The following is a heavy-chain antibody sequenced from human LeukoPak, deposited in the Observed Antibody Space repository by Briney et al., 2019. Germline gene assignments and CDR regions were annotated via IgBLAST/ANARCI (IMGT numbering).Heavy chain of an antibody. CDR3: ARADPYYPTAHNFDY. V-gene: IGHV1-18*01. CDR1: GYTFTSYG. CDR2: ISAYNGNT. Sequence: ASVKVSCKASGYTFTSYGISWVRQAPGQGLEWMGWISAYNGNTNYAQKLQGRVTMTTDTSTSTAYMELRSLGSDDTAVYYCARADPYYPTAHNFDYWGQGTLVTVSS. D-gene: IGHD3-10*01. J-gene: IGHJ4*02.